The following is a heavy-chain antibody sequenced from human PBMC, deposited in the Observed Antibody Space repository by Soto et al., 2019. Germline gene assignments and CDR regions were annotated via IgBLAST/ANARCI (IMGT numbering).Heavy chain of an antibody. V-gene: IGHV4-31*03. D-gene: IGHD4-17*01. Sequence: QVQLQESGPGLVKPSQTLSLTCTVSGGSISSGGYYWSWIRQHPGKGLEWIGYIYYSGSTYYNPSLKSRVTISVDTSKNQFSLKLSSVTAAVTAVYYCARTRVDYGDYVGAFDIWGQGTMVTVSS. CDR2: IYYSGST. J-gene: IGHJ3*02. CDR3: ARTRVDYGDYVGAFDI. CDR1: GGSISSGGYY.